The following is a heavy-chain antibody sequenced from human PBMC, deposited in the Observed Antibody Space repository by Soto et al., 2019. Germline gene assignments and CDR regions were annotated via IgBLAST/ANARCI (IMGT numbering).Heavy chain of an antibody. CDR3: ATWVGYGDFEGFDF. CDR2: VDPNGGGS. CDR1: GYSFTDYK. Sequence: ASVKVSCKTSGYSFTDYKLHWVRQAPGQGLEWMGWVDPNGGGSNSAQKFQGSVTMTWDTSITTAYLDLTRLTTNDTATYFCATWVGYGDFEGFDFWGQGTLVTVS. V-gene: IGHV1-2*04. J-gene: IGHJ4*02. D-gene: IGHD4-17*01.